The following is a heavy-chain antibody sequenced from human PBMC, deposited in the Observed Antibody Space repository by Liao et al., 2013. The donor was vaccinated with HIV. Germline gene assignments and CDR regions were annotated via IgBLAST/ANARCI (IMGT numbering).Heavy chain of an antibody. Sequence: QVRLQESGSGLVKPSETLSLTCTVSGGSISSYYWSWIRQPPGKGLEWIGYIYYSGSTYYNPSLKSRVTISVDTSKNQFSLKLSSVTAADTAVYYCAREGDDYGDYGRDFGYWGQGTLVTVSS. J-gene: IGHJ4*02. D-gene: IGHD4-17*01. CDR1: GGSISSYY. V-gene: IGHV4-59*12. CDR3: AREGDDYGDYGRDFGY. CDR2: IYYSGST.